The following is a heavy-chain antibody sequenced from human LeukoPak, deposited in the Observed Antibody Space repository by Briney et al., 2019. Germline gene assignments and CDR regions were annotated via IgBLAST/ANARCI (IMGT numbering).Heavy chain of an antibody. CDR3: AREGIDIVVVPAATDNWFDP. CDR1: GGTFSSYA. V-gene: IGHV1-69*04. Sequence: SVKVSCKASGGTFSSYAISWVRQVPGQGLEWMGRIIPILGIANYAQKFQGRVTITADKSTSTAYMELSSLRSEDTAVYYCAREGIDIVVVPAATDNWFDPWGQGTLVTVSS. J-gene: IGHJ5*02. CDR2: IIPILGIA. D-gene: IGHD2-2*01.